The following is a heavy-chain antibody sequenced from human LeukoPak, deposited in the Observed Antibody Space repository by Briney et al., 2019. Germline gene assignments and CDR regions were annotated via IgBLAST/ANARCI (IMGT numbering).Heavy chain of an antibody. V-gene: IGHV1-2*02. CDR3: ARSHYYGSGSVYGMDV. CDR1: GYTFTGYY. J-gene: IGHJ6*04. CDR2: ISPNSGGT. Sequence: GASVKVSCKASGYTFTGYYMHWVRQAPGQGLEWMGWISPNSGGTNYAQKFQGRVTMTRDTSISTAYMELSRLRSDDTAVYYCARSHYYGSGSVYGMDVWGKGTTVTVSS. D-gene: IGHD3-10*01.